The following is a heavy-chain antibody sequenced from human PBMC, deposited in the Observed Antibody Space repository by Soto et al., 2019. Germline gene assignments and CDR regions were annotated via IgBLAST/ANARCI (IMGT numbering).Heavy chain of an antibody. CDR2: IIPILGIA. J-gene: IGHJ4*02. CDR3: ESGAVAGSFDY. D-gene: IGHD6-19*01. V-gene: IGHV1-69*02. CDR1: GGTFSSYT. Sequence: QVQLVQSGAEVKKPGSSVKVSCKASGGTFSSYTISWVRQAPGQGLEWMGRIIPILGIANYAQKFQGRVTXTXXKPTSTAYMELSSLRSEDTAVYYCESGAVAGSFDYWGQGTLVTVSS.